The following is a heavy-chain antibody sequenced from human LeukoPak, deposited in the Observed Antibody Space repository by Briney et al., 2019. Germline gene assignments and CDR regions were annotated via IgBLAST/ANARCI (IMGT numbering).Heavy chain of an antibody. V-gene: IGHV3-74*01. CDR1: GFTLSSYW. Sequence: GGSLRLSCAASGFTLSSYWMHWVCQAPGKGLVWVSRINSGGSTTTYADFVEGRFTISRDNAKDTLYLQMNNLRAEDTAVYYCARGGGHCNGGRCPSDFWGQGTLVTVSS. D-gene: IGHD2-15*01. CDR3: ARGGGHCNGGRCPSDF. CDR2: INSGGSTT. J-gene: IGHJ4*02.